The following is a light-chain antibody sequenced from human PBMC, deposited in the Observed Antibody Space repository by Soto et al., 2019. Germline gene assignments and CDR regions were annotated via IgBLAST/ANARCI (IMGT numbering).Light chain of an antibody. Sequence: QSVLTQPPSVSAAPGPKVTIPCSGSSSNMGNNYVSWYQQLPGTAPKLLIYENNKRPSGIPDRFSGSKSGTSATLGITGLQTGDEADYYCETWDSSLSAGVFGGGTKLTVL. CDR3: ETWDSSLSAGV. V-gene: IGLV1-51*02. CDR1: SSNMGNNY. CDR2: ENN. J-gene: IGLJ3*02.